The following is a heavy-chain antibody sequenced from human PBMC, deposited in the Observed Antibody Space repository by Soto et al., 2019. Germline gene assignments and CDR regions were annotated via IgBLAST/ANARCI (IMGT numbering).Heavy chain of an antibody. Sequence: SETLSLTCTVSGGSISSGDYYWSWIRQPPGKGLEWIGYIYYSGSTYYNPSLKSRVTISVDTSKNQFSLKLSSVTAADTAVYYCARGAPLWGWFDPWGQGTLVTV. D-gene: IGHD3-16*01. V-gene: IGHV4-30-4*01. J-gene: IGHJ5*02. CDR2: IYYSGST. CDR3: ARGAPLWGWFDP. CDR1: GGSISSGDYY.